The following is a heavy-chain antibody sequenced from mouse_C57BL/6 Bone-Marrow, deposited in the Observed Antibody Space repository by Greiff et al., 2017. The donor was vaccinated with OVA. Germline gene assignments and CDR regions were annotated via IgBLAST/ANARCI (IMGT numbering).Heavy chain of an antibody. Sequence: VQLQQPGAELVKPGASVKMSCKASGYTFTSYWITWVKQRPGQGLEWIGDIYPGSGSTNYNEKFKSKATLTVDTSSSTAYMQLSSLTSEDSAVYYCARGGTTVVAPYYAMDYWGQGTSVTVSS. V-gene: IGHV1-55*01. CDR2: IYPGSGST. CDR1: GYTFTSYW. D-gene: IGHD1-1*01. CDR3: ARGGTTVVAPYYAMDY. J-gene: IGHJ4*01.